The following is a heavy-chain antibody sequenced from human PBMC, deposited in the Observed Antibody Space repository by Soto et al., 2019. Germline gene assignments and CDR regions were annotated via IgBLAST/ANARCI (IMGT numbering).Heavy chain of an antibody. V-gene: IGHV4-59*01. Sequence: SETLSLTCTVSGGSISSYYWSWIRQPPGKGLEWIGYIYYSGSTNYNPSLKSRVTISVDTSKNQFSLKLSSVTAADTAVYYCARVGSSSWYYYYYMDVWGKGTTVTVSS. J-gene: IGHJ6*03. CDR1: GGSISSYY. CDR2: IYYSGST. CDR3: ARVGSSSWYYYYYMDV. D-gene: IGHD6-6*01.